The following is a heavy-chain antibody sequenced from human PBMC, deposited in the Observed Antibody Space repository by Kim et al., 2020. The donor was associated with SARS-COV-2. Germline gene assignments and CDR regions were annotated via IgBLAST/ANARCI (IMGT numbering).Heavy chain of an antibody. V-gene: IGHV4-39*02. J-gene: IGHJ4*01. CDR1: GGSISSSDYF. Sequence: SETLSLTCSVSGGSISSSDYFWGWIRQSPGKGLEWIGNMYYTGSTYYNPSLKSRVIISVDTSKNHFSLRVTSVTAADTAMYYCARGRSNWYVGPSSFDY. CDR3: ARGRSNWYVGPSSFDY. D-gene: IGHD6-13*01. CDR2: MYYTGST.